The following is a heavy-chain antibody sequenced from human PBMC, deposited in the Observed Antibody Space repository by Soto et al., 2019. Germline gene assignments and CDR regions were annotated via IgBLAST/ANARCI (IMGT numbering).Heavy chain of an antibody. CDR2: ISYDGSNK. V-gene: IGHV3-30-3*01. D-gene: IGHD2-15*01. Sequence: QVQLVESGGGVVQPGRSLRLSCAASGFTFSSYAMHWVRQAPGKGLEWVAVISYDGSNKYYADSVKGRFTISRDNSKNPLYLQMNSLRAEDTAVYYCARSLLVVVEGEDYWGQGTLVTVSS. J-gene: IGHJ4*02. CDR3: ARSLLVVVEGEDY. CDR1: GFTFSSYA.